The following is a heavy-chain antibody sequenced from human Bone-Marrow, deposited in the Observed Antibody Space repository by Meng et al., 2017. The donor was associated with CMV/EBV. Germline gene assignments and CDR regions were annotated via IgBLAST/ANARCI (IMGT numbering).Heavy chain of an antibody. CDR3: ARYGLRFLEWLPPDD. D-gene: IGHD3-3*01. Sequence: GGSLRLSCAASGFTFSDYYMSWIRQTPGKGLESMSYISSSGNTIFYAYSVKGRFTISRDNAKNSLYLQMNSLRAEDTAVYYCARYGLRFLEWLPPDDWGHGTLVTVSS. V-gene: IGHV3-11*01. CDR1: GFTFSDYY. CDR2: ISSSGNTI. J-gene: IGHJ4*01.